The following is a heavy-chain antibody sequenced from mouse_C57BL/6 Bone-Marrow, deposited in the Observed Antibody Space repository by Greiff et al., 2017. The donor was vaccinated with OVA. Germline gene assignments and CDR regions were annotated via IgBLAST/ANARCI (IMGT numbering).Heavy chain of an antibody. V-gene: IGHV1-54*01. Sequence: VKLMESGAELVRPGTSVKLSCKASGYTFTNYLIEWVKQRPGQGLEWIGVINPGSGGTNYNEKFKGKATLTADKSSSTAYMQLSSLTSEDSAVYFCMSSYLYFDYWGQGTTLTVSS. CDR2: INPGSGGT. CDR1: GYTFTNYL. CDR3: MSSYLYFDY. D-gene: IGHD1-1*01. J-gene: IGHJ2*01.